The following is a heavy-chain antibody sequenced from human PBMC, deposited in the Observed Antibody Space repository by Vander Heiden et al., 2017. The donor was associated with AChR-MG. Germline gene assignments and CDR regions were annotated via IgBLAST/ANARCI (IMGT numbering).Heavy chain of an antibody. CDR2: INHSGST. D-gene: IGHD6-6*01. J-gene: IGHJ4*02. V-gene: IGHV4-34*01. CDR3: ARARFAPSSPRAFDY. CDR1: GGSFSGYY. Sequence: QVQLQQWGAGLLKPSETLSLTCAVYGGSFSGYYWSWIRQPPGKGLEWIGEINHSGSTNYNPSLKSRVTISVDTSKNQFSLKLSSVTAADTAVYYCARARFAPSSPRAFDYWGQGTLVTVSS.